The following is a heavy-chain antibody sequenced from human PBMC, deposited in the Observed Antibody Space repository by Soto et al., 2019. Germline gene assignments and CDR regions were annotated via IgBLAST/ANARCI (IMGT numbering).Heavy chain of an antibody. J-gene: IGHJ4*02. D-gene: IGHD2-21*02. CDR3: ARHLPYCGGDCYSLDY. CDR1: GGSISRGGDS. V-gene: IGHV4-61*08. CDR2: IYYSAST. Sequence: XXTLSLRYAVCGGSISRGGDSWSLIRQPPGKGLEWIGYIYYSASTNHSPSLKSRVTISVDTSKNQFSLNLSSVTAEDTAVYYCARHLPYCGGDCYSLDYWGQGTLVTVS.